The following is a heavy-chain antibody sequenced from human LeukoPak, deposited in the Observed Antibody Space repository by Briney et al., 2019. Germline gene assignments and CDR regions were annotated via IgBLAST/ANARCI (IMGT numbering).Heavy chain of an antibody. V-gene: IGHV1-8*01. CDR2: XNPNSGNT. CDR3: ARVALYCSSTSCYFFDY. D-gene: IGHD2-2*01. J-gene: IGHJ4*02. Sequence: QXLEXXXXXNPNSGNTGYAQKFQGRVTMTRNTSISTAYMELSSLRSEDTAVYYCARVALYCSSTSCYFFDYWGQGTLVTVSS.